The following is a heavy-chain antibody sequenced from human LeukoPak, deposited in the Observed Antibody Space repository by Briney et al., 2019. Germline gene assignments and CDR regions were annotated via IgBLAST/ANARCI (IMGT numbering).Heavy chain of an antibody. D-gene: IGHD3-10*01. J-gene: IGHJ4*02. CDR2: ISAYNGNT. Sequence: ASLKVSCKASGYTFTSYGISWVRQAPGQGLEWMGWISAYNGNTNYAQKLQGRVTMTTDTSTSTAYMELRSLRSDDTAVYYCARTYYYGSGSYYIPQALDYWGQGTLVTVSS. CDR1: GYTFTSYG. CDR3: ARTYYYGSGSYYIPQALDY. V-gene: IGHV1-18*01.